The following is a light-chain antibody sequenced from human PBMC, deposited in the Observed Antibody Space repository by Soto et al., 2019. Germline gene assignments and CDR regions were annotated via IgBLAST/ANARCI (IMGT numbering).Light chain of an antibody. CDR1: QSVSSN. V-gene: IGKV3-11*01. Sequence: EIVLIQSPATLSLSPGERATLSCRANQSVSSNLAWYQQNRGQAPRLLIFDASNRATGIPARFSGSWSGTDVTLTISIPEPEDFAVYYCQQHSNWPLTYGGGTKVEIK. CDR2: DAS. CDR3: QQHSNWPLT. J-gene: IGKJ4*01.